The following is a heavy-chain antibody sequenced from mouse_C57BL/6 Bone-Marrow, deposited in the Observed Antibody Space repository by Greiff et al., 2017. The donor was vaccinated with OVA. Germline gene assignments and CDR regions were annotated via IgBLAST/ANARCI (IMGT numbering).Heavy chain of an antibody. J-gene: IGHJ4*01. CDR3: ARGGFYYGSRGAMDD. D-gene: IGHD1-1*01. CDR1: GYTFTSYG. V-gene: IGHV1-81*01. Sequence: VQLQQSGAELARPGASVKLSCKASGYTFTSYGISWVKQRTGQGLEWIGEIYPRSGNTYYNEKFKGKATLTADKSSSTAYMELRSLTSEDSAVYFCARGGFYYGSRGAMDDWGQGTSVTVSS. CDR2: IYPRSGNT.